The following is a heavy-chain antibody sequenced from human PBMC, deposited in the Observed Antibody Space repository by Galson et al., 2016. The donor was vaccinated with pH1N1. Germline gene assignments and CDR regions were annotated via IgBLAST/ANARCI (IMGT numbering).Heavy chain of an antibody. D-gene: IGHD6-19*01. CDR2: IRSSRRDT. J-gene: IGHJ4*02. CDR3: ARGGVSVAAVFDL. Sequence: SLRLSCAASGFSFSDYYMSWVRQAPGKGLEWVSYIRSSRRDTNYADSVKGRFSISRDNAKNLLFLQMNSLRAEDTAVYYCARGGVSVAAVFDLWGQGALVTLSP. V-gene: IGHV3-11*06. CDR1: GFSFSDYY.